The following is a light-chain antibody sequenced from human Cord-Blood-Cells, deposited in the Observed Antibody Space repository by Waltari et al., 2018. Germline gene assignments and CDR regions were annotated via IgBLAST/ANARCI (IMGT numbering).Light chain of an antibody. CDR3: SSYTSSSTHDV. J-gene: IGLJ1*01. V-gene: IGLV2-14*01. Sequence: SALTQPASVSGSPGQSIPISCTGTSSDVGGYTYVSWYQQHPGKAPKLRIYDGSNRPSGVAKPVSGSKAGNTASLTSSGLQAEDEADYYCSSYTSSSTHDVFGTGTKVTVL. CDR2: DGS. CDR1: SSDVGGYTY.